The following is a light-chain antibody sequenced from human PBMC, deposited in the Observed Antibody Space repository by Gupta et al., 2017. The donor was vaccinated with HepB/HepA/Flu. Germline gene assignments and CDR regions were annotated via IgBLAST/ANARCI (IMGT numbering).Light chain of an antibody. CDR2: GAS. J-gene: IGKJ3*01. V-gene: IGKV3-11*01. CDR3: QQRSNWEFT. Sequence: EIVLTQSPATLSLSPGERATLSCRASQSVGSYLAWYQQKPGQAPRLLIDGASNRATDIPARFSGSGSGTDFTLTISTLEPEDFAVYYCQQRSNWEFTFGPGTKVDF. CDR1: QSVGSY.